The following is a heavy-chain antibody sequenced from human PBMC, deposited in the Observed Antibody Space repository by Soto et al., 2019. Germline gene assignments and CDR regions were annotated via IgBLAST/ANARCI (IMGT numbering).Heavy chain of an antibody. V-gene: IGHV1-46*01. J-gene: IGHJ4*02. D-gene: IGHD5-18*01. CDR3: ARGRIQLYFDY. CDR2: INPSPGST. Sequence: ASVKVSCKASGYTFGSHYVHWVRQAPGQALDWMGIINPSPGSTSYAEKFQGRVTMTRDTSTSTAYMELSRLRSDETAVYYCARGRIQLYFDYWGQGTLVTVSS. CDR1: GYTFGSHY.